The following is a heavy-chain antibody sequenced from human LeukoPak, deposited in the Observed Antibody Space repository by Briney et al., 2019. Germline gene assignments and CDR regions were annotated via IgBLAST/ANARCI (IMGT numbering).Heavy chain of an antibody. V-gene: IGHV3-30*02. CDR3: AKDGPHITIFGVVIYYYYMDV. Sequence: PGGSLRLSCAASGFTFSSYGMHWVRQAPGKGLEWVAFIRYDGSNKYYANSVKGRFTISRDNYKNTLYLQMNSLRAEDTAVYYCAKDGPHITIFGVVIYYYYMDVWGKGTTVTVSS. CDR2: IRYDGSNK. CDR1: GFTFSSYG. D-gene: IGHD3-3*01. J-gene: IGHJ6*03.